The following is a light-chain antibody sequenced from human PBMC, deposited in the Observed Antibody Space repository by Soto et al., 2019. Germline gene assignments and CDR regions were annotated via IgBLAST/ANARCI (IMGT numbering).Light chain of an antibody. J-gene: IGKJ1*01. CDR3: QQYDTSPRT. CDR2: GAS. V-gene: IGKV3-20*01. CDR1: RSVSSNY. Sequence: EVMLTQSPGTLSLSPGERATLSCRASRSVSSNYLAWYQQKSGQAPRLLIYGASNRATGIPDRFSGSGSGTDFTLTIRRLEPEDFAVYYCQQYDTSPRTFGQGTKVEFK.